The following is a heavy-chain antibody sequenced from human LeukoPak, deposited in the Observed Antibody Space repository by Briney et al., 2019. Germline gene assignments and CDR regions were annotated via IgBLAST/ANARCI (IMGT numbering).Heavy chain of an antibody. Sequence: SETLSLTCAVYGGSFSGYYWSWIRQPPGKGLEWIGEINHSGSTNYNPSLKSRVTISVDTSKNQFSLKLSSVTAADTAVYYCARSPDYGDYFSFDYWGQGTLVTVSS. CDR2: INHSGST. D-gene: IGHD4-17*01. CDR3: ARSPDYGDYFSFDY. V-gene: IGHV4-34*01. CDR1: GGSFSGYY. J-gene: IGHJ4*02.